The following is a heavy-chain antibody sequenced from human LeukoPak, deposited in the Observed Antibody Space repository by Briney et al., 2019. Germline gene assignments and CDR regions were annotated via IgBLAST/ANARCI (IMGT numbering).Heavy chain of an antibody. V-gene: IGHV3-21*01. D-gene: IGHD3-10*01. CDR3: ARDIFTMGEGH. CDR1: GFTFSSYS. CDR2: ISSSSSYI. J-gene: IGHJ4*02. Sequence: GGSLRLSCAASGFTFSSYSMNWVRQAPGKGLEWVSSISSSSSYIYYADSVKGRFTISRDNAKNSLYLQMNSLRAEDTAVYYCARDIFTMGEGHWGQGTLVTVSS.